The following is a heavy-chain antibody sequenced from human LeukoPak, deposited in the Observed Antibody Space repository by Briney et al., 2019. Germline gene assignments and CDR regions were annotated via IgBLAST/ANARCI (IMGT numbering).Heavy chain of an antibody. Sequence: GESLKISCKGSGYSFTKHWIGWVRQKPGKGLEWMGIIYPGDSDTRYSPSFQGQVTISADKSISTAYLQWSSLKASDTAMYYCARHGGYGGNQKAHFDYWGQGTLVTVSS. CDR1: GYSFTKHW. V-gene: IGHV5-51*01. CDR3: ARHGGYGGNQKAHFDY. J-gene: IGHJ4*02. D-gene: IGHD4-23*01. CDR2: IYPGDSDT.